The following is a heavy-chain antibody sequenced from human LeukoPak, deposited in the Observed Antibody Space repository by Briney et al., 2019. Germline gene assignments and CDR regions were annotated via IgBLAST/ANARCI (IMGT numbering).Heavy chain of an antibody. Sequence: GGSLRLSCAASGFTVSSNYMSWVRQAPGKGLEWVSVIYSGGSTYYADSVKGRFTISRDNSKNTLYLQMNSLRAEDTAVYYCAILNWNYGGYYYYYMDVWGKGTTVTVSS. CDR1: GFTVSSNY. CDR2: IYSGGST. CDR3: AILNWNYGGYYYYYMDV. D-gene: IGHD1-7*01. J-gene: IGHJ6*03. V-gene: IGHV3-53*01.